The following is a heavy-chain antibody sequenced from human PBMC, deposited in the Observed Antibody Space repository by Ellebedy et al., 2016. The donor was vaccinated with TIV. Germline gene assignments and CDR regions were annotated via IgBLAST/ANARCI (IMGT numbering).Heavy chain of an antibody. D-gene: IGHD3-10*01. Sequence: MPSETLSLTCTVSGASISSHDWSWIRQPPGKGLEWVGYIYHSGGTNYNPSLKSRVIISVDTSKNQFSLKLNSVTAAVTAVYYCARRGSGSPESYYGIDVWGQGTTVTVSS. CDR2: IYHSGGT. J-gene: IGHJ6*02. CDR1: GASISSHD. V-gene: IGHV4-59*08. CDR3: ARRGSGSPESYYGIDV.